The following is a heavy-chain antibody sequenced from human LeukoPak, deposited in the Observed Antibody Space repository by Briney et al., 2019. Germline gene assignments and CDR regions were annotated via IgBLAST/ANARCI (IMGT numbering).Heavy chain of an antibody. CDR2: ISASGSAT. CDR1: GFIFSNYG. D-gene: IGHD3-3*01. Sequence: GGSLRLSCAASGFIFSNYGMNWVRQAPGKGLEWVAAISASGSATSYADSVRGRFTISRDNSKSTTYLQMNSLRAEDTAVFYCAKDLYLRDFWSGHFDYWGQGIPVTVSS. J-gene: IGHJ4*02. CDR3: AKDLYLRDFWSGHFDY. V-gene: IGHV3-23*01.